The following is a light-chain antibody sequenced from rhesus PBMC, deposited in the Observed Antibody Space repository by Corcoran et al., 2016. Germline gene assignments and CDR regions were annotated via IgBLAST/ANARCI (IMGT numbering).Light chain of an antibody. CDR2: GAS. CDR1: QRVSSS. CDR3: LQHSNWWA. V-gene: IGKV3-24*01. Sequence: EIVMTQSPATLSLSPGERATLSCRASQRVSSSLAWYQQKPGQAPRLLIYGASSRATGIPDRVSGSGSGTDFSLTISSLEPADVSVYYCLQHSNWWAFGQETKVEIK. J-gene: IGKJ1*01.